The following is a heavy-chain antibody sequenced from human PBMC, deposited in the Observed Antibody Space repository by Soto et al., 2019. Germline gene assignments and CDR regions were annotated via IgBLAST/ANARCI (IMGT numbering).Heavy chain of an antibody. D-gene: IGHD3-22*01. CDR3: ARDFRKTYYYDSSGYPPGY. Sequence: ASVKVSCKASGYTFTSYAMHWVRQAPGQGLEWMGIINPSGGSTSYAQKFQGRVTMTRDTSTSTVYMELSSLRSEDTAVYYCARDFRKTYYYDSSGYPPGYWGQGTLVTVSS. V-gene: IGHV1-46*01. CDR1: GYTFTSYA. J-gene: IGHJ4*02. CDR2: INPSGGST.